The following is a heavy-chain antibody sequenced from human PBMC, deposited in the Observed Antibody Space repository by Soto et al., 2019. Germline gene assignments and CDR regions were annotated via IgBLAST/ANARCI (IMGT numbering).Heavy chain of an antibody. CDR1: GGSISSSSYY. D-gene: IGHD5-18*01. CDR3: ARTRVGDTATYYMDV. Sequence: SETLSLTCTVSGGSISSSSYYWGWIRQPPGKGLEWIGSIYYSGSTYYNPSLKSRVTISVDTSKNQFSLKLSSVTAADTAVYYCARTRVGDTATYYMDVWGKGTTVTVSS. V-gene: IGHV4-39*01. J-gene: IGHJ6*03. CDR2: IYYSGST.